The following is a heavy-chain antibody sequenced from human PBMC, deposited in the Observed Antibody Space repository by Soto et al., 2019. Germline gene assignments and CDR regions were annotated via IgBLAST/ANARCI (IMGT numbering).Heavy chain of an antibody. V-gene: IGHV4-59*08. J-gene: IGHJ6*02. Sequence: SETLSLTCTVSGGSISNNYWSWIRQPPGKGLEWIGYIHYSGSTKYNPSLKSRVTISVDTSKNQFSLKLSSVTAADTAVYYCARQDSSSWYWVYGMDVWGQGTTVTVSS. CDR3: ARQDSSSWYWVYGMDV. CDR2: IHYSGST. D-gene: IGHD6-13*01. CDR1: GGSISNNY.